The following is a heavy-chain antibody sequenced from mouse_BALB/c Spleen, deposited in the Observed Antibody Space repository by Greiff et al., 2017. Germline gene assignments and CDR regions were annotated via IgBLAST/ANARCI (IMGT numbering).Heavy chain of an antibody. CDR2: IWSGGST. V-gene: IGHV2-2*02. CDR1: GFSLTSYG. CDR3: ARNVHYYGSSYGGFAY. J-gene: IGHJ3*01. Sequence: QVQLKESGPGLVQPSQSLSITCTVSGFSLTSYGVHWVRQSPGKGLEWLGVIWSGGSTDYNAAFISRLSISKDNSKSQVFFKMNSLQANDTAIYYCARNVHYYGSSYGGFAYWGQGTLVTVSA. D-gene: IGHD1-1*01.